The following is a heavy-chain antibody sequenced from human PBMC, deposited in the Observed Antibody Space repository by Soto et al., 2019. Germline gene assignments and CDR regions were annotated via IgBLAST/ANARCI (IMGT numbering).Heavy chain of an antibody. CDR2: IYYSGST. J-gene: IGHJ4*02. Sequence: SETLSLTCTVSGGSISSGGYYWSWIRQHPGKGLEWIGYIYYSGSTYYNPSLKSRVTISVDTSKNQFSLKLSSVTAEDTAFYYCVRGASLNFDYWGQGTLVTVSS. V-gene: IGHV4-31*03. CDR1: GGSISSGGYY. D-gene: IGHD1-26*01. CDR3: VRGASLNFDY.